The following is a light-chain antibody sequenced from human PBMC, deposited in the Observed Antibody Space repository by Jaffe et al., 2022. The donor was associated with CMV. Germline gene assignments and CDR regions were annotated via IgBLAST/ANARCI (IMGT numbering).Light chain of an antibody. Sequence: SFELTQPPSVSVSPGQTASITCSGDKLGDKYACWYQQKSGQSPVLLIYQDNKRPSGIPERFSGSNSGNTATLTISGTQAMDEADYYCQAWDSSTAVFGTGTKVTVL. CDR1: KLGDKY. J-gene: IGLJ1*01. V-gene: IGLV3-1*01. CDR3: QAWDSSTAV. CDR2: QDN.